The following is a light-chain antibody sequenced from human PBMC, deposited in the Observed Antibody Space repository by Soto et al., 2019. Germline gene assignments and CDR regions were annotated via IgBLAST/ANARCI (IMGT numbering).Light chain of an antibody. V-gene: IGKV3-15*01. CDR3: QQYNNWPKT. Sequence: EIVMTQSPDTLSVSPGETATLSCRASQSVGSNLAWYQQKPGQAPRLLISDASTRAAGLPSRFSGSGSGTEFTLTISSLQSEDFAVYYCQQYNNWPKTFGQGTKVEIK. CDR1: QSVGSN. J-gene: IGKJ1*01. CDR2: DAS.